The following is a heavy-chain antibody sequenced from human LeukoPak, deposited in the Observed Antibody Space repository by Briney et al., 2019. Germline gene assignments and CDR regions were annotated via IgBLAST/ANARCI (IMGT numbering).Heavy chain of an antibody. CDR3: ARDPTNYPNYYYYYMDV. CDR2: ISYDGSNK. Sequence: PGGSLRLSCAASGFTFSSYAMHWVRQAPGKGLEWVAVISYDGSNKYYADSVKGRFTISRDNSKNTLYLQMNSLRAEDTAVYYCARDPTNYPNYYYYYMDVWAKGPRSPSP. D-gene: IGHD4/OR15-4a*01. J-gene: IGHJ6*03. V-gene: IGHV3-30-3*01. CDR1: GFTFSSYA.